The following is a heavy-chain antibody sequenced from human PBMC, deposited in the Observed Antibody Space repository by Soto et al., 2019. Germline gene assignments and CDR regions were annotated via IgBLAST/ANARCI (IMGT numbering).Heavy chain of an antibody. J-gene: IGHJ4*02. V-gene: IGHV3-53*01. CDR3: ARGRSSSWRTGDI. CDR2: IYSGGST. D-gene: IGHD6-13*01. Sequence: GGSLRLSCAASGFTVSSNYMSWVRQAPGKGLEWVSVIYSGGSTYYADSVKGRFTISRDNSKNTLYLQMNSLRAEDTAVYYCARGRSSSWRTGDIWGQGTLVTVSS. CDR1: GFTVSSNY.